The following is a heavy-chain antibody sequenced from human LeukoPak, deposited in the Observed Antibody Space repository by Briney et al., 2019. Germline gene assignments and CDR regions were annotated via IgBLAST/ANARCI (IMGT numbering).Heavy chain of an antibody. D-gene: IGHD6-19*01. V-gene: IGHV3-23*01. CDR3: GKTTTGYSSGQKPAWPVDY. J-gene: IGHJ4*02. CDR2: IFGSGGSA. CDR1: GFTFGSYA. Sequence: GGSLRLSCEAPGFTFGSYAMYWVRQAPGKGLEWVAGIFGSGGSAHYADAAKGRFTISRDNSKNTVYLQINSLRAEDTAVYYCGKTTTGYSSGQKPAWPVDYWAREPWSPSPQ.